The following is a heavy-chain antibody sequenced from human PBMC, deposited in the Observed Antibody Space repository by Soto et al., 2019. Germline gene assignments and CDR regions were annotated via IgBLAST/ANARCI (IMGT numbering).Heavy chain of an antibody. CDR3: AILSDYDFWSGYWGYYYMDV. J-gene: IGHJ6*03. CDR1: GGSISSYY. CDR2: IYYSGST. V-gene: IGHV4-59*08. D-gene: IGHD3-3*01. Sequence: SETLSLTCTVSGGSISSYYWSWIRQPPGKGLEWIGYIYYSGSTNYNPALKSRVTISVDTSKNQFSLKLSSVTAADTAVYYCAILSDYDFWSGYWGYYYMDVWGKGTTVTVSS.